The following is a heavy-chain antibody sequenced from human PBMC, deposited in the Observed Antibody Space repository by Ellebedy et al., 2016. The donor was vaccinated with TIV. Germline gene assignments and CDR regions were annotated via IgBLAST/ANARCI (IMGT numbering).Heavy chain of an antibody. CDR1: GLIFSSYA. Sequence: GESLKISCAASGLIFSSYAMSWVRQAPGKGLEWVSAISGSGGSTYYADSVKGRFTISRDNSKNMLYLQMNSLRAEDTALYYCAKGWGSAWYRGWFDPWGQGTLVTVSS. CDR3: AKGWGSAWYRGWFDP. J-gene: IGHJ5*02. CDR2: ISGSGGST. V-gene: IGHV3-23*01. D-gene: IGHD6-19*01.